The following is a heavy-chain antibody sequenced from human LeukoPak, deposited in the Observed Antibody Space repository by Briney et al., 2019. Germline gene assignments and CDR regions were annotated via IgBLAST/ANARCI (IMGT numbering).Heavy chain of an antibody. V-gene: IGHV3-74*01. CDR2: IDYDGSIT. J-gene: IGHJ4*02. D-gene: IGHD1-7*01. CDR1: GFTFSSYW. Sequence: GGSLRLSCAASGFTFSSYWIHWVRQVPGKGLVWVSRIDYDGSITNYADSVKGRFTISRDDARNTLYLQMNSLRVDDTAVYYCVKDLGGNYDYWGQGTLVTVSS. CDR3: VKDLGGNYDY.